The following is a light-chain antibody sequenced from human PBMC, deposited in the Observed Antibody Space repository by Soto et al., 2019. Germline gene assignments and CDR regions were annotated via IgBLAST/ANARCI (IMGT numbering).Light chain of an antibody. CDR2: GAS. CDR1: QSVSSTY. Sequence: EIVLTQSPGTLSLSPGERATLSCRASQSVSSTYLAWYQQKPGQAPGLLIYGASNRATGIPDRFSGSGSGTDFTLTISRLEPEDFAVYYCQQYGSSPLLTFGGGTKVEIK. CDR3: QQYGSSPLLT. J-gene: IGKJ4*01. V-gene: IGKV3-20*01.